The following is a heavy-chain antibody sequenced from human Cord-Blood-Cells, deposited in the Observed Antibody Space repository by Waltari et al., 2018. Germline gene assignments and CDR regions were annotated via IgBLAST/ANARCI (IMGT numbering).Heavy chain of an antibody. J-gene: IGHJ6*02. CDR3: ARCWIEDIENNYYYYGMDV. Sequence: QVQLVQSGAEVTNPGSSVKVSCKASGGTFSSYAISWVRQAPGQGIEWMGGIIPIFGTANYAQKFQGRVTITADKSASTAYMELSSLRSEDTAVYYCARCWIEDIENNYYYYGMDVWGQGTTVTVSS. CDR2: IIPIFGTA. D-gene: IGHD2-15*01. CDR1: GGTFSSYA. V-gene: IGHV1-69*06.